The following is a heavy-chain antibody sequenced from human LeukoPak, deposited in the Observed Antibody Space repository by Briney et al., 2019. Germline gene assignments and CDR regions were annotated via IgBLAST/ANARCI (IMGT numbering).Heavy chain of an antibody. CDR2: VYYSGST. D-gene: IGHD3-16*01. Sequence: SETLSLTCTVSGDSLSSSSYYWGWIRQPPGKGLEWIGTVYYSGSTYYKPSLNGRVTISIDTSKKQFSLKLTSVTAADTAVYYCARQLGGTTFDYWGQGTLVTVSS. V-gene: IGHV4-39*01. CDR3: ARQLGGTTFDY. J-gene: IGHJ4*02. CDR1: GDSLSSSSYY.